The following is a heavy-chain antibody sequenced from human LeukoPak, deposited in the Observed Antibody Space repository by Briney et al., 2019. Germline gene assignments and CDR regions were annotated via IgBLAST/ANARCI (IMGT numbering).Heavy chain of an antibody. CDR1: GFIFSRYW. D-gene: IGHD3-10*01. CDR2: IKEDGSEK. Sequence: GGSLRLSCAASGFIFSRYWMSWVRQAPGKGLEWVANIKEDGSEKAYVDSVKGRFTISRDNAKNALYLQMNSLRVEDTAVYYCARDLGVDYWGQGTLVTGSS. J-gene: IGHJ4*02. CDR3: ARDLGVDY. V-gene: IGHV3-7*01.